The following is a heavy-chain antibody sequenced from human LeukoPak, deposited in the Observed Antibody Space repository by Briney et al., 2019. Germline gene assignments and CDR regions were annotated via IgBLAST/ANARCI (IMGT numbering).Heavy chain of an antibody. CDR1: GYTFTSYD. D-gene: IGHD2/OR15-2a*01. Sequence: ASVKVSCKASGYTFTSYDINWVRQATGQGLEWMGWMNPNSGNTGYAQKFQGRVTITRNTSISTAYMELSSLRSEDTAVYYCARGNIEAAQLNFDSWGQGTLVTVSS. V-gene: IGHV1-8*03. J-gene: IGHJ4*02. CDR2: MNPNSGNT. CDR3: ARGNIEAAQLNFDS.